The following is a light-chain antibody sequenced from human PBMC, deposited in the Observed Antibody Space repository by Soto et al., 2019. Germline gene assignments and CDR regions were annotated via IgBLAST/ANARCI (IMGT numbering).Light chain of an antibody. V-gene: IGLV2-11*01. J-gene: IGLJ1*01. CDR1: SSDVGGYNY. CDR3: SSYTSSSPPYV. CDR2: DVS. Sequence: QSALTQPRSVSGSPGQSVTISCTGTSSDVGGYNYVSWYQQHPGKAPKLMIYDVSKRPSGVPDRFSGSKSGNTASLTISGLQAEDEADYYCSSYTSSSPPYVFGTGTKLTVL.